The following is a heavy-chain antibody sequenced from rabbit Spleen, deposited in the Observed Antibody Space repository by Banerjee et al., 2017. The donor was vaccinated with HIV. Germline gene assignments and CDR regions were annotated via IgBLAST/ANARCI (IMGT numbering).Heavy chain of an antibody. J-gene: IGHJ6*01. V-gene: IGHV1S7*01. CDR2: IYTGSGGT. CDR1: GFDFNSYS. Sequence: QLKETGGGLVQPGGSLTLSCAASGFDFNSYSMSWVRQAPGKGLEWIGAIYTGSGGTDYAKWVNGRFTISSDNAQYTVDLQMNSLTAADTATYFCARYYIFYGMDLWGQGTLVTGS. D-gene: IGHD4-1*01. CDR3: ARYYIFYGMDL.